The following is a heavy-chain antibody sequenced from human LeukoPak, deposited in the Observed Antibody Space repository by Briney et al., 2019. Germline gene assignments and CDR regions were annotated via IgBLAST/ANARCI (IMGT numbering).Heavy chain of an antibody. Sequence: PSETLSLTCTVSGASVNDYFWSWIRQPPGKGLEWIGNVHHTFSSSFSPSLKSRVTISMDTSKSQVSLRLSSVTAADTAVYYCAYYSVLGRTFDYWGQGTLVTVSS. CDR3: AYYSVLGRTFDY. J-gene: IGHJ4*02. CDR1: GASVNDYF. V-gene: IGHV4-59*02. CDR2: VHHTFSS. D-gene: IGHD4-11*01.